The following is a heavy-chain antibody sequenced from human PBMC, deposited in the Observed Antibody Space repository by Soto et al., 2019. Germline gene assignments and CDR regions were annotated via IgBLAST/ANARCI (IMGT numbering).Heavy chain of an antibody. CDR3: ARDWEFGF. CDR1: GYTFSSYY. D-gene: IGHD3-10*01. CDR2: INPSGDST. Sequence: QVQLVQSGAEVKKPGASVKVSCKASGYTFSSYYMHWVRQAPGQGLEWMGVINPSGDSTTYAQKFQGRVTMTKDTSTSTLYMELSSLRSEDTAVYFCARDWEFGFWGQVTLVTVSS. J-gene: IGHJ4*02. V-gene: IGHV1-46*01.